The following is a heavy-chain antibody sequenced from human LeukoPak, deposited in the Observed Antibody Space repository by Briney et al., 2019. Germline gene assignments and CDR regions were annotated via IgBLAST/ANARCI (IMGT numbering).Heavy chain of an antibody. D-gene: IGHD6-13*01. J-gene: IGHJ4*02. CDR1: GFTFTSYS. Sequence: GGALRLSCAAFGFTFTSYSMNWVRQAPGKGLEWVSYISSSSSTIYYADSVKGRFTISRDNAKNSLYLQMNSLRAEDTAVYYCARDGAAGIAAAPNYWGQGTLVTVSS. CDR2: ISSSSSTI. CDR3: ARDGAAGIAAAPNY. V-gene: IGHV3-48*01.